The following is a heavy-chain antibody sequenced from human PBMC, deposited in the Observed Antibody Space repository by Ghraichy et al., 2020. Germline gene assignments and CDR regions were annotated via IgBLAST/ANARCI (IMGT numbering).Heavy chain of an antibody. CDR3: ARGKIVVVVAATYRPHGNNWFDP. J-gene: IGHJ5*02. Sequence: SETLSLTCAVYGGSFSGYYWSWIRQPPGKGLEWIGEINHSGSTNYNPSLKSRVTISVDTSKNQFSLKLSSVTAADTAVYYCARGKIVVVVAATYRPHGNNWFDPWGQGTLVTVSS. CDR2: INHSGST. D-gene: IGHD2-15*01. CDR1: GGSFSGYY. V-gene: IGHV4-34*01.